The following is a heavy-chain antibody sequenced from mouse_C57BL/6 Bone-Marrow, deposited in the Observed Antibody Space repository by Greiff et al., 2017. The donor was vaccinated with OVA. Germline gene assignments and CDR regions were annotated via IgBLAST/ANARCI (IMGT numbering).Heavy chain of an antibody. J-gene: IGHJ1*03. Sequence: VQLQQPGAELVKPGASVKMSCKASGYTFTSYWITWVKQRPGQGLEWIGDIYPGSGSTNYNEKFKSKATLTVDTSSSTAYMQLSSLTSEDSAVYCCASPLITTVTYFDVWGTGTTVTVSS. CDR2: IYPGSGST. V-gene: IGHV1-55*01. CDR3: ASPLITTVTYFDV. D-gene: IGHD1-1*01. CDR1: GYTFTSYW.